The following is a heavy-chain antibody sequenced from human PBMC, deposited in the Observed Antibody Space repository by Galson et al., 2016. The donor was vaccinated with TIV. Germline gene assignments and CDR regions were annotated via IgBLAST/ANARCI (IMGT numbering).Heavy chain of an antibody. CDR3: ARDPTVAGYPFDY. CDR1: GFIFSSFP. CDR2: ILYDGTTK. J-gene: IGHJ4*02. D-gene: IGHD6-19*01. Sequence: SLRLSCAASGFIFSSFPMHWVRQVPGKGLEWVALILYDGTTKQYADSVKGRFTISSDNSKNTVYLQMNSLRPEDTAVHYCARDPTVAGYPFDYWGQGTLVTVSS. V-gene: IGHV3-30-3*01.